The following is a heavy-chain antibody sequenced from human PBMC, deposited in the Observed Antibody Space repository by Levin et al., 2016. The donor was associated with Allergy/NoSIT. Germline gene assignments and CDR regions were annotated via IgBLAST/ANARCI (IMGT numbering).Heavy chain of an antibody. Sequence: GESLKISCAASGFTFSSYAMHWVRQAPGKGLEWVAVISYDGSNKYYADSVKGRFTISRDNSKNTLYLQMNSLRAEDTAVYYCARPVSGYYRYWGQGTLVTVSS. CDR1: GFTFSSYA. CDR2: ISYDGSNK. CDR3: ARPVSGYYRY. J-gene: IGHJ4*02. V-gene: IGHV3-30*04. D-gene: IGHD3-22*01.